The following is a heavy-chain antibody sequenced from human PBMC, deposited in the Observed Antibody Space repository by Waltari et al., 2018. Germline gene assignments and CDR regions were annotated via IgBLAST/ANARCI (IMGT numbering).Heavy chain of an antibody. D-gene: IGHD3-22*01. V-gene: IGHV4-4*02. CDR3: ARLPRGSVIIGAFDI. J-gene: IGHJ3*02. Sequence: QVQLQESGPGLVKPSGTLSLTCVVYGGSISSGNWWSWVRQPPGKGLEWIGEIYHSGSTNYNPSLKSRLSISLDKSKNQFSLNLSSVTAADTAVYYCARLPRGSVIIGAFDIWGQGTQVTVSS. CDR1: GGSISSGNW. CDR2: IYHSGST.